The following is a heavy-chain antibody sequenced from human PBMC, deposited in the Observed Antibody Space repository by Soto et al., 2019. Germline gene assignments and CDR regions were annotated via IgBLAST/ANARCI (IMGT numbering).Heavy chain of an antibody. J-gene: IGHJ6*02. CDR1: GGTFSSYA. CDR2: IIPISDTT. Sequence: QVQLVQSGAEVKKPGSSVKVSCKASGGTFSSYAISWVRQAPGRGLEWMGGIIPISDTTNYAQKFQGRVTITADESTSTAYMELSSLRSEDTAVYYCARSQGSSTSLEIYYYYYSGMDVWGQGTTVTVSS. CDR3: ARSQGSSTSLEIYYYYYSGMDV. D-gene: IGHD2-2*01. V-gene: IGHV1-69*01.